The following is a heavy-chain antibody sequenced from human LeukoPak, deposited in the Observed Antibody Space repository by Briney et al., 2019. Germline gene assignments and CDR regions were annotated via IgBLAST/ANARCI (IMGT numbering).Heavy chain of an antibody. CDR2: IYGGGST. Sequence: GGSLRHSCTASGFTVTSHYMSWVRQAPGKGLEWVSIIYGGGSTFYADSVKGRFTISRDNSKNTLYLQMNSLRAEDTAVYYCARGMGSSWYYFDYWGQGTLVTVSS. CDR1: GFTVTSHY. CDR3: ARGMGSSWYYFDY. V-gene: IGHV3-53*01. D-gene: IGHD6-13*01. J-gene: IGHJ4*02.